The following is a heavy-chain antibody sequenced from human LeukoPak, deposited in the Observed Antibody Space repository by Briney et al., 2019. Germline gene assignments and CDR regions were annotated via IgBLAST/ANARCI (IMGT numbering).Heavy chain of an antibody. CDR1: GFTFSSYA. J-gene: IGHJ4*02. Sequence: GGSLRLSCAASGFTFSSYAMSWVRQAPGKGLKWVSAISGSGGSTYYADSVKGRFTISRDNSKNTLYLQMNSLRAEDTAVYYCAKAPTFAGFYFDYWGQGTLVTVSS. V-gene: IGHV3-23*01. D-gene: IGHD3-10*02. CDR2: ISGSGGST. CDR3: AKAPTFAGFYFDY.